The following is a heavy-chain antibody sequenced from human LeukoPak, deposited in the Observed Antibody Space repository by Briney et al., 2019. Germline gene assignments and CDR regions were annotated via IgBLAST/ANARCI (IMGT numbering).Heavy chain of an antibody. J-gene: IGHJ4*02. Sequence: ASVKVSCEASGYTFTNYGISWVRQAPGQGLEWMGWISAYNGNTNYAQKLQGRVTMTTDTSTCTAYMELRSLRSDDTAVYYCARAMVRGVEHDYWGQGTLVTVSS. D-gene: IGHD3-10*01. CDR1: GYTFTNYG. CDR3: ARAMVRGVEHDY. V-gene: IGHV1-18*01. CDR2: ISAYNGNT.